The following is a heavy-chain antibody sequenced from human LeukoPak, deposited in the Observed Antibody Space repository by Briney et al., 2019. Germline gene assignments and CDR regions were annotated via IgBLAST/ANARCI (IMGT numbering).Heavy chain of an antibody. CDR1: GYTFTGYY. Sequence: GASVKVSCKASGYTFTGYYMHWLRQAPGQGLEWMGWINPNSGGTNYAQKFQGRVTMTRDTSISTAYMELSRLRSDDTAVYYCARDREYYYDSSGYMPDAFDIWGQGTMVTVSS. CDR3: ARDREYYYDSSGYMPDAFDI. D-gene: IGHD3-22*01. V-gene: IGHV1-2*02. CDR2: INPNSGGT. J-gene: IGHJ3*02.